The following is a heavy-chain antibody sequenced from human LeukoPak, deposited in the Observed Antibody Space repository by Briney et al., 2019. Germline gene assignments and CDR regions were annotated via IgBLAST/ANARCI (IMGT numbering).Heavy chain of an antibody. CDR2: ISGTGGST. CDR3: AKECGRDYDDRAFDI. Sequence: GGSLSLSCAASGFTFSSSAMNWVRQSPERGLEWVSAISGTGGSTSYADSLKGRFTISRDNSKNTLYLQMSSLTAEDTAVYYCAKECGRDYDDRAFDIWGQGTMVTVSS. CDR1: GFTFSSSA. D-gene: IGHD3-22*01. V-gene: IGHV3-23*01. J-gene: IGHJ3*02.